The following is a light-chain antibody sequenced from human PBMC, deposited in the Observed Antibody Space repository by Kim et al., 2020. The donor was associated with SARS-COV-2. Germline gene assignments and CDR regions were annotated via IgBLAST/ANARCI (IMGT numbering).Light chain of an antibody. V-gene: IGLV4-69*01. J-gene: IGLJ3*02. CDR2: LNRDGSH. CDR1: QEYSTSA. CDR3: QRWGAGMRV. Sequence: AAVRLTCTMSQEYSTSAIAWQQQQPEKGPRILMKLNRDGSHRKGDGIPGRFAGASSVAERYLSISSLQSDDEGDYYCQRWGAGMRVVGGGTQLTV.